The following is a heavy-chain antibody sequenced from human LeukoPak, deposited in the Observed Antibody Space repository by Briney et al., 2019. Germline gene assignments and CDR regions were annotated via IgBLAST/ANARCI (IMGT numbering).Heavy chain of an antibody. J-gene: IGHJ3*02. CDR1: GFTFSSYE. CDR2: ISSIISTI. Sequence: GGSLRLSCAASGFTFSSYEMNWVRQAPGKGLEWVSYISSIISTIYYADSVKGRFTISRDNAKNSLFLQMNSLRAEDTAVYYCVREYCSGGSCSDAFDIWGQGTMVTVSS. V-gene: IGHV3-48*03. D-gene: IGHD2-15*01. CDR3: VREYCSGGSCSDAFDI.